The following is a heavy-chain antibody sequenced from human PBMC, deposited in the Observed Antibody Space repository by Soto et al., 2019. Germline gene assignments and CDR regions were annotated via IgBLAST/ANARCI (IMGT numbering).Heavy chain of an antibody. V-gene: IGHV3-48*01. CDR2: ISSSSSTI. CDR3: ARGRCSCGSCLDY. J-gene: IGHJ4*02. D-gene: IGHD2-15*01. CDR1: GFTFSSYS. Sequence: EVQLVESGGGLVQPGGSLRLSCAASGFTFSSYSMNWVRQAPGKGLEWVSYISSSSSTIYYSDSVKGRFTISRDNAKNSLYLQMNSLRAEDTAVYYCARGRCSCGSCLDYWGQGTLVTVSS.